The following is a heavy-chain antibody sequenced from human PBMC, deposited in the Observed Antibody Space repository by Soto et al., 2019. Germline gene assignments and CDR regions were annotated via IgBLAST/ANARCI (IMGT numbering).Heavy chain of an antibody. Sequence: GGSLRLSCAAAGFTFSNYCMKWVRQTPGKGLEWVSAISGSGSSTYYADSVKGRFTVSRDNSRNTLYLQMNSLRAEDTALYYCAKDIRYSSGWSFFDSWGQETLVTVSS. J-gene: IGHJ4*02. CDR1: GFTFSNYC. CDR3: AKDIRYSSGWSFFDS. D-gene: IGHD6-19*01. V-gene: IGHV3-23*01. CDR2: ISGSGSST.